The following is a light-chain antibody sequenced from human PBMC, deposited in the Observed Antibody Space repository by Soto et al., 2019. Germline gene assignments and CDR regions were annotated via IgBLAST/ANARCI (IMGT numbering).Light chain of an antibody. CDR3: LEYDSSTFT. J-gene: IGKJ3*01. CDR2: GAS. CDR1: QSVSSSY. Sequence: ETVLTQSPGTLSLSPGERATLSCRASQSVSSSYLAWYQQKPGQAPRLLIYGASSRAAGIPDRFSGSGSGTDLTLTISRLEPVDFAVYYCLEYDSSTFTFGPGTKVDIK. V-gene: IGKV3-20*01.